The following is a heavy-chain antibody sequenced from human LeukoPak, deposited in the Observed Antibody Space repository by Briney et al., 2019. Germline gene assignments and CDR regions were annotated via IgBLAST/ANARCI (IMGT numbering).Heavy chain of an antibody. CDR2: IYPGDSDT. CDR1: GYSFISYW. D-gene: IGHD5-12*01. CDR3: ARLPGIVATIERYFDY. V-gene: IGHV5-51*01. J-gene: IGHJ4*02. Sequence: GESLKISCKGSGYSFISYWIGWVRQMPGKGLEWMGIIYPGDSDTRYSPSFQGQVTISADKSISTAYLQWSSLKASDTAMYYCARLPGIVATIERYFDYWGQGTPVTVSS.